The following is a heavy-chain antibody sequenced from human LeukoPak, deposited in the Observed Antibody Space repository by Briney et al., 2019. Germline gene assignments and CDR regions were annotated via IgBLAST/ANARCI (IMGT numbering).Heavy chain of an antibody. CDR3: ARDAFGAAGTETAFNYYYYYMDV. CDR1: GGTFSSYA. D-gene: IGHD6-13*01. V-gene: IGHV1-69*13. CDR2: IIPIFGTA. J-gene: IGHJ6*03. Sequence: SVKVSCKASGGTFSSYAISWVRQAPGQGLEWMGGIIPIFGTANYAQKFQGRVTITADESTSTAYMELSSLRSEDTAVYYCARDAFGAAGTETAFNYYYYYMDVWGKGTTVTVSS.